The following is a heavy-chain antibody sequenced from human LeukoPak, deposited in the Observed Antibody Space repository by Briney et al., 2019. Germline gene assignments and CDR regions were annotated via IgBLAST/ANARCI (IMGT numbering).Heavy chain of an antibody. CDR2: LNPNSGGT. V-gene: IGHV1-2*06. CDR3: ARGGNYGDSAEYFQH. J-gene: IGHJ1*01. D-gene: IGHD4-17*01. Sequence: GASVKVSCKASGYTFTGYYMHWVRQAPGQGLEWMGRLNPNSGGTNYAQKFQGRVTMTRDTSISTAYMELSRLRSDDTAVYYCARGGNYGDSAEYFQHWGQGTLVTVSS. CDR1: GYTFTGYY.